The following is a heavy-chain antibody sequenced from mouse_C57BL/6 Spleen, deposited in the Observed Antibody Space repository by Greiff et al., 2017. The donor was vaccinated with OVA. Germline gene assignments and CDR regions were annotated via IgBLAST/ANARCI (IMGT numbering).Heavy chain of an antibody. J-gene: IGHJ4*01. Sequence: VQRVESGPGLVQPSQSLSITCTVSGFSLTSYGVHWVRQSPGKGLEWLGVIWRGGSTDYNAAFMSRLSITKDNSKSQVFFKMNSLQADDTAIYYCAKNWDGYYFYAMDYWGQGTSVTVSS. D-gene: IGHD2-3*01. V-gene: IGHV2-5*01. CDR1: GFSLTSYG. CDR2: IWRGGST. CDR3: AKNWDGYYFYAMDY.